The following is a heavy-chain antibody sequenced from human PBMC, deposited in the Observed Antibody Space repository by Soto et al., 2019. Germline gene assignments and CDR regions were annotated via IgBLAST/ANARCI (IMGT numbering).Heavy chain of an antibody. CDR2: ISGYNGNT. CDR3: AREGPAPYYYYGMDV. Sequence: QVQLVQSGGEVKKPGASVKVSCKTSGYSFTTYGISWVRQAPGQGLEWMGWISGYNGNTHYAQKFQGRVSMTTDTSTSKAYMELRRLRSDDTAVYYCAREGPAPYYYYGMDVWGQGTTVTVSS. V-gene: IGHV1-18*01. J-gene: IGHJ6*02. CDR1: GYSFTTYG.